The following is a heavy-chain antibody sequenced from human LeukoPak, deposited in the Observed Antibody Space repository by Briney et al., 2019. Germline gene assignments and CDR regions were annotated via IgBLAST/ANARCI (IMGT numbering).Heavy chain of an antibody. D-gene: IGHD2-2*01. V-gene: IGHV2-5*02. CDR1: GFSLSTSGVG. CDR2: IYWDDDK. J-gene: IGHJ4*02. Sequence: SGPTLVKPTQTLTLTCTFSGFSLSTSGVGVGWIRQPPGKALEWLALIYWDDDKRYSPSLKSRLTITKDTSKNQVVLTMTNMDPVDTATCYCAHRRGGCSSTSCMYYFDYWGQGTLVTVSS. CDR3: AHRRGGCSSTSCMYYFDY.